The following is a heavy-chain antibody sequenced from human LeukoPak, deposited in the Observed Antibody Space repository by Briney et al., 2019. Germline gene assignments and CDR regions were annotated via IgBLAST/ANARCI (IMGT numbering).Heavy chain of an antibody. V-gene: IGHV4-30-4*08. CDR1: GDSMNSGNYY. CDR2: IYQSGET. D-gene: IGHD1-7*01. Sequence: PSQTLSLTCTVSGDSMNSGNYYWSWIRQPPGKGLEWIGYIYQSGETYFNPSLKSRFTISADTSKNEFSLKLTSVTAADTAEYYCARDRELELDAFDIWGQGTMVTVSS. J-gene: IGHJ3*02. CDR3: ARDRELELDAFDI.